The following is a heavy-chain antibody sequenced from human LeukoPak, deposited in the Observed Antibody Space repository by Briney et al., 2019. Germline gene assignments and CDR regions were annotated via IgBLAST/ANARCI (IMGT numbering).Heavy chain of an antibody. CDR2: ISGSGSST. J-gene: IGHJ3*02. CDR1: GFTFAGYA. V-gene: IGHV3-23*01. Sequence: PGGSLRLSCAASGFTFAGYAVTWVRQGPGKGLEWVSTISGSGSSTYYADSVKGRFTISRDNSKNTLYLQMNSLRAEDTAVCYCAKEEGSSRSHHPWDPFDIWGQGTMVTVSS. CDR3: AKEEGSSRSHHPWDPFDI. D-gene: IGHD3-10*01.